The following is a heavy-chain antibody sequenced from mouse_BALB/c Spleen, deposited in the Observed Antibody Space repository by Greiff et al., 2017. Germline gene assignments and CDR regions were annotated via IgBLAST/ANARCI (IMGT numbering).Heavy chain of an antibody. CDR1: GFSLTSYG. CDR3: ASLSPSFAY. J-gene: IGHJ3*01. CDR2: IWAGGST. Sequence: QVQLKQSGPGLVAPSQSLSITCTVSGFSLTSYGVHWVRQPPGKGLEWLGVIWAGGSTNYNSALMSRLSISKDNSKSQVFLKMNSLQTDDTAMYYCASLSPSFAYWGQGTLVTVSA. V-gene: IGHV2-9*02.